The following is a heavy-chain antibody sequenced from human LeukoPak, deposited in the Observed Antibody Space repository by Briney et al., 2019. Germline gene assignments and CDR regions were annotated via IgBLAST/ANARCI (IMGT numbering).Heavy chain of an antibody. CDR3: ARGRNGVTTAY. D-gene: IGHD1-26*01. CDR1: GYSFTSND. V-gene: IGHV1-8*01. CDR2: MNPNSGNT. J-gene: IGHJ4*02. Sequence: ASVKVSCKASGYSFTSNDINWLRQATGQGLEWMGWMNPNSGNTGYAQKFQGRVTMTRNTSISTAYMELSSLRSEDTAVYYCARGRNGVTTAYWGQGTLVTVSS.